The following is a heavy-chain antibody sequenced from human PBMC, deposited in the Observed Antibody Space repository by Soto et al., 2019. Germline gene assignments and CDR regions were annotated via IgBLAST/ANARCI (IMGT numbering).Heavy chain of an antibody. Sequence: EVRLLESGGDLVQPGGSLRLSCAASGFTFSSYSMSWVRQAPGKGLESLAIFSGGGGATFYADSVKCRFTISRDNSKSILSLQMDTRGPENTAVYFCAKVRAYNKSRCDDWFHIWGEGTQVTVSS. D-gene: IGHD1-20*01. CDR3: AKVRAYNKSRCDDWFHI. V-gene: IGHV3-23*01. J-gene: IGHJ5*02. CDR1: GFTFSSYS. CDR2: FSGGGGAT.